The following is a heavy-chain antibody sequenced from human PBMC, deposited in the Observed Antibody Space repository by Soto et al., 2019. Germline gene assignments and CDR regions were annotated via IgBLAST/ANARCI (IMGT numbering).Heavy chain of an antibody. V-gene: IGHV3-21*01. Sequence: GGSLRLSCAASGFTFSSYSMNWVRQAPGKGLEWVSSISSSSSYIYYADSVKGRFTISRDNAKNSLYLQMNSLRAEDTAAYYCAREEEYSSSSYFDYWGQGTLVTVSS. D-gene: IGHD6-6*01. J-gene: IGHJ4*02. CDR1: GFTFSSYS. CDR2: ISSSSSYI. CDR3: AREEEYSSSSYFDY.